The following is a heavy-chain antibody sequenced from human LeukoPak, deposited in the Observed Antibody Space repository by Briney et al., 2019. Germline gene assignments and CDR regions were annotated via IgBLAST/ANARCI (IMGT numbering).Heavy chain of an antibody. CDR3: AKGQPVPVRDYYYGMDV. V-gene: IGHV3-23*01. CDR1: GFTFSSYA. D-gene: IGHD6-13*01. J-gene: IGHJ6*02. CDR2: ISGSGGST. Sequence: PGGSLRLSCAASGFTFSSYAMSWVRQALGKGLEWVSAISGSGGSTYYADSVKGRFTISRDNSKNTLYLQMNSLRAEDTAVYYCAKGQPVPVRDYYYGMDVWGQGTTVTVSS.